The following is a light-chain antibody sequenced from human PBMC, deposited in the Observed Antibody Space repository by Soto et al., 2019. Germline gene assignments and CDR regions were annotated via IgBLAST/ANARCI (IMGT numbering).Light chain of an antibody. CDR3: QQYNNWPLT. CDR1: QSVRNNN. Sequence: EIVLTQSPGTLSVSPGERATLSCRASQSVRNNNLACHQHKPGQAPRLLIYGASTRATGIPATFSGSGSGTEFTLTISSLQSEDFAVYYCQQYNNWPLTFGGGTKVDIK. J-gene: IGKJ4*01. V-gene: IGKV3-15*01. CDR2: GAS.